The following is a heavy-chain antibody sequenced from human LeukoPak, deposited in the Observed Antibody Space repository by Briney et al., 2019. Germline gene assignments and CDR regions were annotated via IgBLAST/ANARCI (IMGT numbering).Heavy chain of an antibody. D-gene: IGHD3-22*01. J-gene: IGHJ4*02. V-gene: IGHV4-61*09. CDR3: ASLWGASGNYYFSG. CDR1: GVSITSGNYY. CDR2: FYPTGT. Sequence: PSQTLSLTCTVSGVSITSGNYYWNWIRQPAGKGLEWIGHFYPTGTNYNPSLKCRVTISADTSKNQVSLQVTSVTAADTAVYYCASLWGASGNYYFSGWGQGALVTVSS.